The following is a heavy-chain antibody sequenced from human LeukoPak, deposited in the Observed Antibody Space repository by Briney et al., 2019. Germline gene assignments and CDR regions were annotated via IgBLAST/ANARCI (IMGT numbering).Heavy chain of an antibody. CDR3: GSGFLQWLY. D-gene: IGHD3-3*01. V-gene: IGHV3-7*01. Sequence: PGGSMRLSCAAYGFTFGGFWMSWDRPAPGRGLEWVANINPDGSIKYYVDSIKGRFSISRDNAKRSLYLQMNSLRAEDPAVYYCGSGFLQWLYWGQGTLVVVSS. CDR2: INPDGSIK. CDR1: GFTFGGFW. J-gene: IGHJ4*02.